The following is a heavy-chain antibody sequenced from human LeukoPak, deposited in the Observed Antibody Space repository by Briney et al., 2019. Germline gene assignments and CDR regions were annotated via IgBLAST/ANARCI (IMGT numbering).Heavy chain of an antibody. CDR2: IYHSGST. CDR3: ARIPYDFWSGYHYFDY. V-gene: IGHV4-30-2*02. Sequence: SETLSLTCAVSGGSISSGGYSWSWIRQPPGKGLEWIGYIYHSGSTYYNPSLKSRVTISVDTSKNQFSLKLSSVTAADTAVYYCARIPYDFWSGYHYFDYWGQGTLVTVSS. J-gene: IGHJ4*02. D-gene: IGHD3-3*01. CDR1: GGSISSGGYS.